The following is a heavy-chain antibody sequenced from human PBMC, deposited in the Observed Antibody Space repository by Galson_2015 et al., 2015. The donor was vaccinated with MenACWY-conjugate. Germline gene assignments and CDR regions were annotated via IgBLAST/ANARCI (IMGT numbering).Heavy chain of an antibody. CDR2: ISSRSSTI. CDR3: ARVPGYSYGYYDW. V-gene: IGHV3-48*02. CDR1: GFTFSTYS. D-gene: IGHD5-18*01. Sequence: SLRLSCAASGFTFSTYSMNWVRQAPGKGLEWVPYISSRSSTIYYADSVKGRFTISRDNAKNSLYLQMNTLRDEDTAVYYCARVPGYSYGYYDWWGQGTLVTVS. J-gene: IGHJ4*02.